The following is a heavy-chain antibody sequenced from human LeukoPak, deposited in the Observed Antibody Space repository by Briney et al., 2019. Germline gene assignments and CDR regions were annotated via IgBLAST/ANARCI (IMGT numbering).Heavy chain of an antibody. Sequence: GGSLRLSCAASGFTFRNYVIHWVRQAPGKGLEWVAIIWYDGSKKYYADSVKGRFAISKDDSKDTVYLQMNSLRAEDTAVYYCAKDRQVGTFDYWGQGTLVTVSS. D-gene: IGHD1-26*01. J-gene: IGHJ4*02. CDR2: IWYDGSKK. CDR1: GFTFRNYV. V-gene: IGHV3-33*06. CDR3: AKDRQVGTFDY.